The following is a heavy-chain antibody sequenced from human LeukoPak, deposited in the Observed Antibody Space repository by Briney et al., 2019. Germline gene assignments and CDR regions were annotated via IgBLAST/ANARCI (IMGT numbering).Heavy chain of an antibody. Sequence: GGSLRLSCAVSGFTFDDYAMHWVRQAPGKGLEWVSGISWNSGSIGYADSVKGRFTISRDNAKNSLYLQMNSLRAEDTALYYCAKDVAFDYWGQGTLVTVSS. J-gene: IGHJ4*02. D-gene: IGHD5-12*01. CDR3: AKDVAFDY. CDR1: GFTFDDYA. V-gene: IGHV3-9*01. CDR2: ISWNSGSI.